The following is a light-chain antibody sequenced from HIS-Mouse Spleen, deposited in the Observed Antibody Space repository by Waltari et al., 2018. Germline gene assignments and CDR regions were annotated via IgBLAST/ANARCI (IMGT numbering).Light chain of an antibody. CDR2: WAS. J-gene: IGKJ2*01. Sequence: DIVMPQSPDSLAVSLGERATLNCKSSQSVLYSSNNKNYLAWYQQKPGQPPKLLIYWASTRESGVPDRFSGSGSGTDFTLTISSLQAEDVAVYYCQQYYSTLYTFGQGTKLEIK. CDR3: QQYYSTLYT. CDR1: QSVLYSSNNKNY. V-gene: IGKV4-1*01.